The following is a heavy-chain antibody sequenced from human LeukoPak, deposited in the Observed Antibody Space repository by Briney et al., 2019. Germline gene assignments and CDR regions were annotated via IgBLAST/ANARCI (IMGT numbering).Heavy chain of an antibody. Sequence: SETLSLTCGVSGGSISNTNWWTWVRQPPGKGVEWIGEDNLQGSTNYNPSLKSRVAISVDKSENHISLKLTSVTAADTAVYYCAREGGPYRPLDYSCQGTLVTVAS. V-gene: IGHV4-4*02. D-gene: IGHD6-6*01. CDR3: AREGGPYRPLDY. CDR1: GGSISNTNW. CDR2: DNLQGST. J-gene: IGHJ4*02.